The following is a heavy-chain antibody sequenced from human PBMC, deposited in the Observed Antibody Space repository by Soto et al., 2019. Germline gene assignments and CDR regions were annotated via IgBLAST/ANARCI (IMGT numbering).Heavy chain of an antibody. D-gene: IGHD3-3*01. CDR1: GGSISSGDYY. V-gene: IGHV4-30-4*01. Sequence: SETLSLTCTVSGGSISSGDYYWSWIRQPPGKGLEWIGYIYYSGSTYYNPSLKSRVTISVDTSKNQFSLKLSSVTAADTAVYYCARGFWTPAGYFDYWGQGTLVTVS. J-gene: IGHJ4*02. CDR2: IYYSGST. CDR3: ARGFWTPAGYFDY.